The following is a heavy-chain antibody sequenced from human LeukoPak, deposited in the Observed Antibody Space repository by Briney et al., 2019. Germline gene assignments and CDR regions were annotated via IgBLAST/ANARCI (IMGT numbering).Heavy chain of an antibody. CDR1: GGSISSYY. J-gene: IGHJ5*02. Sequence: SETLSLTCTVSGGSISSYYWSWIRQPPGKGLEWIGYIYYSGSTNYSPSLKSRVTISVDTSKNQFSLKLSSVTAADTAVYYCARVIAARPLYNWFDPWGQGTLVTVSS. CDR2: IYYSGST. CDR3: ARVIAARPLYNWFDP. D-gene: IGHD6-6*01. V-gene: IGHV4-59*01.